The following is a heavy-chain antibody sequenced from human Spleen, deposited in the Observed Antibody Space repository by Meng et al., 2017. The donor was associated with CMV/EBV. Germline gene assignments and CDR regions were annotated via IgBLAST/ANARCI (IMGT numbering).Heavy chain of an antibody. J-gene: IGHJ6*02. Sequence: GESLKISFVASGFTFRTYSMNWVRQAPGKGLEWVSYISSGSSTEYYADSVRGRFTISRDNAKNSLYLQMNSLRAEDTAVYYCAKPEHYGLDVWSQGTTVTVSS. CDR3: AKPEHYGLDV. D-gene: IGHD1-14*01. CDR2: ISSGSSTE. CDR1: GFTFRTYS. V-gene: IGHV3-48*04.